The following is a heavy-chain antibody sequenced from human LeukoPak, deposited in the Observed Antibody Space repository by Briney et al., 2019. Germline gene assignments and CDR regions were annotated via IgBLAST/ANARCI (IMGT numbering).Heavy chain of an antibody. Sequence: GGSLRLSCAASGFTFSSYAMSWVRQAPGKGLEWVSAVSGGSVNTYYADSVKGRFTISRDNSKNTLYLQMNSLRAEDMAVYYCAKAATTVVTPRYYFDYWGQGTLVTVSS. J-gene: IGHJ4*02. CDR3: AKAATTVVTPRYYFDY. CDR2: VSGGSVNT. D-gene: IGHD4-23*01. CDR1: GFTFSSYA. V-gene: IGHV3-23*01.